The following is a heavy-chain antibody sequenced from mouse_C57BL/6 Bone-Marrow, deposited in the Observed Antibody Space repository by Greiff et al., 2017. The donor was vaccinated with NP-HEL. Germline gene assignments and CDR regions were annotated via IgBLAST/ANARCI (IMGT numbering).Heavy chain of an antibody. D-gene: IGHD2-1*01. V-gene: IGHV1-15*01. CDR3: TRMGIYPYYFDY. CDR2: IDPETGGT. CDR1: GYTFTDYE. Sequence: QVQLQQSGAELVRPGASVTLSCKASGYTFTDYEMHWVKQTPVHGLEWIGAIDPETGGTAYNQKFKGKAILTADKSSSTAYMELRSLTSEDSAVYYCTRMGIYPYYFDYWGQGTTLTVSS. J-gene: IGHJ2*01.